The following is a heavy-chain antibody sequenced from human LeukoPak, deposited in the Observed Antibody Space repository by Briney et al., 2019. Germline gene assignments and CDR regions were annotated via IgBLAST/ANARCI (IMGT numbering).Heavy chain of an antibody. D-gene: IGHD2-15*01. CDR3: AKSGLNRFDY. V-gene: IGHV3-11*01. CDR1: GFTVSSNY. CDR2: ISTSGSSI. J-gene: IGHJ4*02. Sequence: PGGSLRLSCAASGFTVSSNYMSWVRQAPGKGLEWVSYISTSGSSIYYADSVKGRFTISRDNSKNTLYLQMNSLRAEDTAVYYCAKSGLNRFDYWGQGTLVTVSS.